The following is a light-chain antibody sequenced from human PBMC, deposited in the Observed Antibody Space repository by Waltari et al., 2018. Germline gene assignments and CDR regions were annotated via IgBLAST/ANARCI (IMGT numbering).Light chain of an antibody. CDR3: QQYDSVPRT. CDR2: WTS. V-gene: IGKV4-1*01. J-gene: IGKJ1*01. CDR1: QKLSTGSTNRPS. Sequence: DIVMTQSPGSLAVSLGGRASVNCKSSQKLSTGSTNRPSLAWYQQKERQPPKLLIFWTSIRQAGVPDRFSGSGSGTDFTLTINNLKADDAAVYVCQQYDSVPRTFGQGTRLAI.